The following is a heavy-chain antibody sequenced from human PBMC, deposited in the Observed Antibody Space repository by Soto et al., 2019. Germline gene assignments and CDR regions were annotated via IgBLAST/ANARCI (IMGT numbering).Heavy chain of an antibody. CDR3: ARGKVETSMAASTY. CDR1: GYTFTSFG. V-gene: IGHV1-18*01. CDR2: ISDYTGNT. D-gene: IGHD5-18*01. J-gene: IGHJ4*02. Sequence: QVQLVQSGAEVKKPGASVRVSCKASGYTFTSFGITWVRQAPGQGLEWMGWISDYTGNTNYAQKVQGRVTMTTDTSTSNAYMEMRSLTSDDAAVYYCARGKVETSMAASTYWGQGTLVTVSS.